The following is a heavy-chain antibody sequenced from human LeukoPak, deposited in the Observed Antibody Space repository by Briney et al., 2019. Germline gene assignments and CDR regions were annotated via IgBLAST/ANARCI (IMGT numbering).Heavy chain of an antibody. D-gene: IGHD6-13*01. CDR1: GYTFTSYG. CDR2: INPNSGGT. V-gene: IGHV1-2*02. Sequence: ASVKVSCKASGYTFTSYGISWVRQAPGQGLEWMGWINPNSGGTNYAQKFQGRVTMTRDTSISTAYMELSRLRSDDTAVYYCARDQIAAAGTYYYYYYMDVWGKGTTVTISS. J-gene: IGHJ6*03. CDR3: ARDQIAAAGTYYYYYYMDV.